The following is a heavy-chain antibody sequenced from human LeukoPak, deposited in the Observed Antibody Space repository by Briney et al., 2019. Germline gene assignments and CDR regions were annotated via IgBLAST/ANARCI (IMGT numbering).Heavy chain of an antibody. D-gene: IGHD6-13*01. V-gene: IGHV3-49*04. Sequence: GGSLRLSCAASGFTFSSYAMHWVRQAPGKGLEWVGFIRSKAYGGTTEYAASVKGRFTISRDDSKSIAYLQMNSLKTEDTAVYYCTRVRQQLVRGYFDYWGQGTLVTVSS. J-gene: IGHJ4*02. CDR3: TRVRQQLVRGYFDY. CDR1: GFTFSSYA. CDR2: IRSKAYGGTT.